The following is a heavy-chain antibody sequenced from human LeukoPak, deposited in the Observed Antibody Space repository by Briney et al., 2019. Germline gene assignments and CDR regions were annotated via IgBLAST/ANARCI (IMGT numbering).Heavy chain of an antibody. J-gene: IGHJ3*02. CDR1: GYTFTDYY. CDR3: ARDQGGSRRTPRSHAFDI. Sequence: ASVKVSCKASGYTFTDYYMHWVRQAPGQGLEWMGWINPNSGGTHYPQKFQGWVTMTRDTSISTAYMEMSRLTSDDTAVFYCARDQGGSRRTPRSHAFDIWGQGTMVTVSS. D-gene: IGHD1-26*01. V-gene: IGHV1-2*04. CDR2: INPNSGGT.